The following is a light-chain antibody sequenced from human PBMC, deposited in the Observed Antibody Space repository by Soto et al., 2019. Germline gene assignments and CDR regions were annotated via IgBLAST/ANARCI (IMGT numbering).Light chain of an antibody. CDR3: SSYAGAVV. J-gene: IGLJ2*01. CDR1: SSGVENYNL. V-gene: IGLV2-23*01. CDR2: EGS. Sequence: QSVLTQPASVSGSPGQSITLSCTRTSSGVENYNLVSWYQHRPGKAPKLIIYEGSQRPSGVSDRFSGSKSGNTASLTISRLRAEDEADYYCSSYAGAVVFGGGTKVTVL.